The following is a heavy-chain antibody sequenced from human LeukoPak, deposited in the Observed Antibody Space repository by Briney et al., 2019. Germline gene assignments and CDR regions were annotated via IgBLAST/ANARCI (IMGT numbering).Heavy chain of an antibody. Sequence: GGSLRLSCAASGFTFSSYAMSWVRQAPGKGLEWVSAISGSGGSTYYADSVKGRFTISRDNSKNTLYLQMNSLRAEDTAVYYCAKTPRIAAAGTVWYFDLWGRGTLVTVSS. CDR1: GFTFSSYA. CDR2: ISGSGGST. D-gene: IGHD6-13*01. J-gene: IGHJ2*01. V-gene: IGHV3-23*01. CDR3: AKTPRIAAAGTVWYFDL.